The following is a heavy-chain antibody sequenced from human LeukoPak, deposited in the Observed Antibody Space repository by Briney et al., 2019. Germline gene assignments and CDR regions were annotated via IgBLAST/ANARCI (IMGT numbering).Heavy chain of an antibody. CDR3: ARSGDYYDTSGYLFDC. Sequence: GGSLRLSCAASGFTFSDYYMSWIRQAPGKGLEWLSYISSSGSTIYYADSVKGRFTISRDNAKNSLYLQMNSLRAEDTAVCYCARSGDYYDTSGYLFDCWGQGTLVTVSS. J-gene: IGHJ4*02. V-gene: IGHV3-11*01. D-gene: IGHD3-22*01. CDR1: GFTFSDYY. CDR2: ISSSGSTI.